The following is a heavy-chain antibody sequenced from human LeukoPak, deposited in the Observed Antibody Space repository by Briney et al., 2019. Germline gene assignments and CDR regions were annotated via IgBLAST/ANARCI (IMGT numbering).Heavy chain of an antibody. J-gene: IGHJ1*01. D-gene: IGHD6-6*01. CDR3: ARPGSDEYSSSPRYFQH. CDR1: GGSFSGYY. V-gene: IGHV4-34*01. CDR2: INHSGST. Sequence: PSETLSLTCAVYGGSFSGYYWSWIREPPPKGREWMGEINHSGSTNYNPSLKSRVTISVDTSKNQLSLKLSSVTAADTAVYYCARPGSDEYSSSPRYFQHWGQGTLVTVSS.